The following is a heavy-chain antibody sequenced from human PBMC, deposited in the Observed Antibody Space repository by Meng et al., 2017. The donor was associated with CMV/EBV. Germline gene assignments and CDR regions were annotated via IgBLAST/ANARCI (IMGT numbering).Heavy chain of an antibody. CDR3: ARKRYDFWSGYFGP. J-gene: IGHJ5*02. Sequence: SGGSISSSSWWSWVRQPAGKGLEWIGEIYHSGSTNYNPSLKSRVTISVDKSKNQFSLKLSSVTAADTAVYYCARKRYDFWSGYFGPWGQGTLVTVSS. D-gene: IGHD3-3*01. CDR2: IYHSGST. CDR1: GGSISSSSW. V-gene: IGHV4-4*02.